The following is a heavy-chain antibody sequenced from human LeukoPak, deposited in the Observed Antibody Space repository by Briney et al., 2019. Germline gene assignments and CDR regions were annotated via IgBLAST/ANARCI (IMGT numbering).Heavy chain of an antibody. CDR1: GYTFTGYY. D-gene: IGHD3-22*01. CDR2: INPNSGGT. CDR3: ARGSSKYYYDSSGYPSDY. J-gene: IGHJ4*02. Sequence: GASVKVSCKASGYTFTGYYMHWVRQAPGQGLEWMGWINPNSGGTNYAQKFQGRVTMTRDTSISTAYMELSRLRSDDTAVYYCARGSSKYYYDSSGYPSDYWGQGTLVTVSS. V-gene: IGHV1-2*02.